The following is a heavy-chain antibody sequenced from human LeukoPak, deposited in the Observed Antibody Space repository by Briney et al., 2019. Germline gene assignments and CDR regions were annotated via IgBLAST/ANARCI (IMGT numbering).Heavy chain of an antibody. J-gene: IGHJ4*02. V-gene: IGHV1-69*13. CDR2: IIPIFGTA. D-gene: IGHD1-26*01. CDR1: GGTFSSYA. Sequence: EASVKVSCKASGGTFSSYAISWVRRAPGQGLEWMGGIIPIFGTANYAQKFQGRVTITADESTSTAYMELSSLRSEDTAVYYCARDGVTSGSYSDYWGQGTLVTVSS. CDR3: ARDGVTSGSYSDY.